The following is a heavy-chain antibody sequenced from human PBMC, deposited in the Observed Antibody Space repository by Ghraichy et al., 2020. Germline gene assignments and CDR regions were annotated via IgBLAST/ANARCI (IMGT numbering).Heavy chain of an antibody. J-gene: IGHJ4*02. V-gene: IGHV3-9*01. Sequence: GGSLRLSCEASGFSFDDYAMHWIRQAPGKGLEWVSGISWNSGSIGYADSVKGRITISRDNAKNSLYLEMNSLRVEDTALYYCAKDNAATLISRDYIDYWGQGTLVTVSS. CDR3: AKDNAATLISRDYIDY. D-gene: IGHD6-25*01. CDR2: ISWNSGSI. CDR1: GFSFDDYA.